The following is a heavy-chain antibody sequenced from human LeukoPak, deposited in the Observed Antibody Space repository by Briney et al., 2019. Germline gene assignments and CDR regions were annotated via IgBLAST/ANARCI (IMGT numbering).Heavy chain of an antibody. CDR1: GGSISSYY. CDR3: ARGMAPDYFDY. J-gene: IGHJ4*02. D-gene: IGHD5-24*01. Sequence: SETLSLTCTVSGGSISSYYWSWIRQPPGKGLEWLGYIYYSGSTNYNPSLKSRVTISVDTSKNQFSLKLSSVTAADTAVYYCARGMAPDYFDYWGQGTLVTVSS. CDR2: IYYSGST. V-gene: IGHV4-59*01.